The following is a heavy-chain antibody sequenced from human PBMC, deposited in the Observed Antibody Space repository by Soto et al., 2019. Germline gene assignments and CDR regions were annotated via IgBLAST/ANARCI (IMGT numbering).Heavy chain of an antibody. CDR2: IWYDGSNK. J-gene: IGHJ1*01. CDR3: ARPLGSSWHTFGYFQH. D-gene: IGHD6-13*01. Sequence: PGGSLRLSCAASGFTFSSYGMHWVRQAPGKGLEWVAVIWYDGSNKYYADSVKGRFTISRDNSKNTLYLQMNSLRAEDTAVYYCARPLGSSWHTFGYFQHWGQGSLVTVSS. CDR1: GFTFSSYG. V-gene: IGHV3-33*01.